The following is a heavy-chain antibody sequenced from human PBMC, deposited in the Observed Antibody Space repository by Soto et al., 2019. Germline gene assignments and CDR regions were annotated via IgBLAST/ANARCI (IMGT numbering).Heavy chain of an antibody. CDR2: IWHDGKEK. J-gene: IGHJ4*02. V-gene: IGHV3-33*02. CDR1: GFTFSNFG. Sequence: QVQVVESGGGVVQPGRSLKLSCAASGFTFSNFGMHWVRQAPGKGLEWVAVIWHDGKEKYYADSAKGRSTISRDNSKNTLSLQMNSLRAEDTAVYYCARDPGQDEAMDYWGQGTLVTVSS. CDR3: ARDPGQDEAMDY.